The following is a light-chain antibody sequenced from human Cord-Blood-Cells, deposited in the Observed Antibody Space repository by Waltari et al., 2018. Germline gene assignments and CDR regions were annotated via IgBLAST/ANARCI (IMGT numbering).Light chain of an antibody. CDR1: SSDVGGYNY. V-gene: IGLV2-11*01. CDR3: CSYAGSYTWV. CDR2: DVS. Sequence: QSALTQPRSVSGSPGQSVTISCHGTSSDVGGYNYVSWYQQHPGKAPKLMIYDVSKRPSGVPDRFSGSKSGNTASLTISGLQAEDEADYYCCSYAGSYTWVFGGGTKLTVL. J-gene: IGLJ3*02.